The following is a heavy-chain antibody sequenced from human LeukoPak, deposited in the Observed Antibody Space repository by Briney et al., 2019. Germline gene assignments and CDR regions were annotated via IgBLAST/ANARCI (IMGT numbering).Heavy chain of an antibody. CDR3: ARLGYCSSTSCYPYAFDI. V-gene: IGHV3-53*01. CDR1: GFTVSSNY. J-gene: IGHJ3*02. Sequence: GGSLRLSCAASGFTVSSNYMSWVRQAPGKGLEWVSTIYSGGSTYYADSVKGRFTISRDNSKNMLYLQMNSLRAEDTAVYYCARLGYCSSTSCYPYAFDIWGQGTMVTVSP. D-gene: IGHD2-2*01. CDR2: IYSGGST.